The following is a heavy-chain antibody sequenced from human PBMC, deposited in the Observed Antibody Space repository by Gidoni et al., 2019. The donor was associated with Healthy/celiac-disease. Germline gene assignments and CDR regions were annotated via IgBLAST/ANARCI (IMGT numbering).Heavy chain of an antibody. J-gene: IGHJ6*02. CDR2: IWYDGSNK. D-gene: IGHD2-8*01. CDR3: ARDGDCTNGVCYTPFGMDV. CDR1: GFTFRSDG. Sequence: QVQLVESGGGVVQPGWSPSVSCAASGFTFRSDGMHWVRQAPGTVLEWVAVIWYDGSNKYYADSVKGRFTISRDNSKNTLYLQMNSLRAEDTAVYYCARDGDCTNGVCYTPFGMDVWGQGTTVTVSS. V-gene: IGHV3-33*01.